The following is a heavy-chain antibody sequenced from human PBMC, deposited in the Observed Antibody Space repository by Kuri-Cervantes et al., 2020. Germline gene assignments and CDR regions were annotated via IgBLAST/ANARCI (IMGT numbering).Heavy chain of an antibody. D-gene: IGHD3-22*01. CDR1: GGSFSGYY. Sequence: GSLRLSCAVYGGSFSGYYWSWIRQPPGKGLEWIGEINHSGSTNYNPSLKSRVTISVDTSKNQFSLKLTSVTAADTAVYYCASGPYDSSGYYPLWSWGQGTLVTVSS. CDR3: ASGPYDSSGYYPLWS. J-gene: IGHJ4*02. V-gene: IGHV4-34*01. CDR2: INHSGST.